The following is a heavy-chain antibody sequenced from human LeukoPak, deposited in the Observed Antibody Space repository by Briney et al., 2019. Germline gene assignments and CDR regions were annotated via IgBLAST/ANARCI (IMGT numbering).Heavy chain of an antibody. J-gene: IGHJ3*02. CDR3: AKGDTMVAAIGAFDI. D-gene: IGHD2-15*01. Sequence: PGGSLRLSCAASGFTFSSYAMSWVRRASGKGLEWVSGISGSGGSTNYADSVKGRFTISRDKSKNTLYLQMNSLRGEDTAVYYCAKGDTMVAAIGAFDIWGQGTMVTVSS. CDR1: GFTFSSYA. V-gene: IGHV3-23*01. CDR2: ISGSGGST.